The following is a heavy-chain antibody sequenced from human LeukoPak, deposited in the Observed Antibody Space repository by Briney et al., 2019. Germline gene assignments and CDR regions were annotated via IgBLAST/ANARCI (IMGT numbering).Heavy chain of an antibody. J-gene: IGHJ3*02. CDR2: ISAYNGNT. D-gene: IGHD6-13*01. V-gene: IGHV1-18*01. CDR1: GYTFTSYG. CDR3: ARSPGYSSSWARFFWGI. Sequence: EASVKVSCKASGYTFTSYGISWVRQAPGQGLEWMGWISAYNGNTNYAQKLQGRVTMTTDTSTSTAYMELRSLRSDDTAVYYCARSPGYSSSWARFFWGIWGQGTMVTVSS.